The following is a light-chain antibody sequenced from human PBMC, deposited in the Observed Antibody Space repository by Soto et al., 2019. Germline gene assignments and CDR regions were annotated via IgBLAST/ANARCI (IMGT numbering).Light chain of an antibody. Sequence: DIQMTQSPSSLSASVGDRVTITCRATQDISNYLAWYQQKPGKVPNLLIYAASTLQSGVPSRFSGSGSGTDVTLTISSLQPEDDATYYCQKYNSAPPWTFGQGTKVEI. CDR1: QDISNY. J-gene: IGKJ1*01. CDR3: QKYNSAPPWT. V-gene: IGKV1-27*01. CDR2: AAS.